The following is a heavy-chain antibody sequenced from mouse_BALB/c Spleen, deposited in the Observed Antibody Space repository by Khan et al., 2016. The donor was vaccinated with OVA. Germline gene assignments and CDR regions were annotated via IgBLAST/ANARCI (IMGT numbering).Heavy chain of an antibody. Sequence: QVQLQQPGAEPARPGASVKMSCTASDYTFSSNTLHWVKQRPGQGLEWIGYINPRSGYTNYNQKFNDKATLTVDKSSSTAYMQLSSLTSEDSAVYYCARRTTAYAMDYWGQGTSVTVSS. CDR2: INPRSGYT. J-gene: IGHJ4*01. CDR1: DYTFSSNT. CDR3: ARRTTAYAMDY. D-gene: IGHD1-2*01. V-gene: IGHV1-4*01.